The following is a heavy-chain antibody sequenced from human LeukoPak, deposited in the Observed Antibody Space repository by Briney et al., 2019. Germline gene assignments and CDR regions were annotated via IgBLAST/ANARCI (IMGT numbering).Heavy chain of an antibody. Sequence: GGSLRLSCAASGLTFNTFAMSWARQAPGKGLEWVSVISASGDTTYYADSVKGRFTISRDNFKNTLFLQMNSLRDEDTAVYFCASPDTPRAVSHSGDWYYFDYWGQGTLVTVSS. V-gene: IGHV3-23*01. CDR3: ASPDTPRAVSHSGDWYYFDY. J-gene: IGHJ4*02. CDR2: ISASGDTT. CDR1: GLTFNTFA. D-gene: IGHD3-9*01.